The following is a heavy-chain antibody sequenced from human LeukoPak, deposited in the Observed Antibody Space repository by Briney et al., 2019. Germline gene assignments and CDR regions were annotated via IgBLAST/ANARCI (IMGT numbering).Heavy chain of an antibody. Sequence: SETLSLTCTVSGGSISTSSSYYWGRIRQPPGKGLEWIGSIYYTGDTYYNSSLKSRVTISVDTSKNQFALKLTSVTAADTALYYCARLRGYTYGNPGYWGQGSLVTVSS. CDR3: ARLRGYTYGNPGY. J-gene: IGHJ4*02. D-gene: IGHD5-18*01. CDR2: IYYTGDT. V-gene: IGHV4-39*01. CDR1: GGSISTSSSYY.